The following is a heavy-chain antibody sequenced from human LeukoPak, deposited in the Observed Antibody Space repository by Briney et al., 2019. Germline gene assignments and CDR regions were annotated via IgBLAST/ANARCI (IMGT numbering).Heavy chain of an antibody. D-gene: IGHD6-13*01. Sequence: SVKVSCKTSGGTYSSPVISWVRQARGQGLEWMGEIVSIFGTANYAQKFQDRVTITADESTTTAYMELSSLRSSDTAVHYCARGVGDGAAASFYRWGQGTLVTVSS. CDR2: IVSIFGTA. CDR3: ARGVGDGAAASFYR. CDR1: GGTYSSPV. J-gene: IGHJ5*02. V-gene: IGHV1-69*01.